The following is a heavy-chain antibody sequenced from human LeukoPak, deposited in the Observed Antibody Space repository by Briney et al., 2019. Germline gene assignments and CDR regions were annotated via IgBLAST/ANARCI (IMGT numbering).Heavy chain of an antibody. Sequence: PSETLSLTCTVSGGFPSRATYYWGWIRQPPGTGLEWIGSIYYSGTTNYSPSLKSRVTISVDTSKNQFSLKMTSLTAADTAVYYCGRAPDFWGQGTLVTVSS. J-gene: IGHJ4*02. CDR2: IYYSGTT. V-gene: IGHV4-39*07. CDR3: GRAPDF. CDR1: GGFPSRATYY.